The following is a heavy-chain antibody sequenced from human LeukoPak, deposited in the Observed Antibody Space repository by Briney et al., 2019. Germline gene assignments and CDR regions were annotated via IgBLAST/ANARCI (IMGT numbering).Heavy chain of an antibody. CDR2: IHHSGST. D-gene: IGHD3-22*01. Sequence: KPSETLSLTCTVSGGSIRSYYWGWIRQPPGKGLEWIGDIHHSGSTDYKPSLKSRVTISVDTSKNQFSLKLSSVTAADTPVYHCARRGYYYDSRGYYYFDYWGQGTLVTVSS. V-gene: IGHV4-59*01. J-gene: IGHJ4*02. CDR1: GGSIRSYY. CDR3: ARRGYYYDSRGYYYFDY.